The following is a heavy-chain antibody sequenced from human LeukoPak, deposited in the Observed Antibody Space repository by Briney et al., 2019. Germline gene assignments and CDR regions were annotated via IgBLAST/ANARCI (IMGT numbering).Heavy chain of an antibody. Sequence: SETLSLTCTVSGGSISSSSYYWGWIRQPPGKGLEWIGSIYYSGSTYYNPSLKSRVTISVDTSKNQFSLKLSSVTAADTAVYYCARHGNFYDSSPDAFDIWGQGTMVTVSS. V-gene: IGHV4-39*01. D-gene: IGHD3-22*01. CDR2: IYYSGST. CDR1: GGSISSSSYY. J-gene: IGHJ3*02. CDR3: ARHGNFYDSSPDAFDI.